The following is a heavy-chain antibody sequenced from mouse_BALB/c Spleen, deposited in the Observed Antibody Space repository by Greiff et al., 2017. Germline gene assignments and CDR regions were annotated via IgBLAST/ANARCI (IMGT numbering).Heavy chain of an antibody. CDR2: ISSGGSYT. CDR1: GFTFSSYT. V-gene: IGHV5-6-4*01. CDR3: TREEGNSYAMDY. Sequence: EVNVVESGGGLVKPGGSLKLSCAASGFTFSSYTMSWVRQTPEKRLEWVATISSGGSYTYYPDSVKGRFTISRDNAKNTLYLQMSSLKSEDTAMYYCTREEGNSYAMDYWGQGTSVTVSS. D-gene: IGHD2-1*01. J-gene: IGHJ4*01.